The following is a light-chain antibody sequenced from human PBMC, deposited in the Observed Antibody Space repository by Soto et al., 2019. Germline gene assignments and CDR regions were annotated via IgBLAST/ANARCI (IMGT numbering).Light chain of an antibody. Sequence: DIQMTQSPSSVSASVGDRVTITCRASQDISSWLAWYQQTTGKAPKLLIYAASTLQSGVPSRFSGSGSGTDFTLTISSLQPEDVSTYYCQKYNRVPLTFGGGTKVDIK. J-gene: IGKJ4*01. CDR2: AAS. CDR1: QDISSW. CDR3: QKYNRVPLT. V-gene: IGKV1-27*01.